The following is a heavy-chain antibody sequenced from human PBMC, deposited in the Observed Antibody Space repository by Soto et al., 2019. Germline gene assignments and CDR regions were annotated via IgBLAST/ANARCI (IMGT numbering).Heavy chain of an antibody. V-gene: IGHV3-23*01. CDR2: ISGSGGST. CDR3: AKGSATGYYGSGRYHYYYYYYMDV. D-gene: IGHD3-10*01. CDR1: GFTFSSYA. J-gene: IGHJ6*03. Sequence: GGSLRLSCAASGFTFSSYAMSWVRQAPGKGLEWVSAISGSGGSTYYADSVKGRFTISRDNSKNTLYLQMNSLRAEDTAVYYCAKGSATGYYGSGRYHYYYYYYMDVWGKGTTVTVSS.